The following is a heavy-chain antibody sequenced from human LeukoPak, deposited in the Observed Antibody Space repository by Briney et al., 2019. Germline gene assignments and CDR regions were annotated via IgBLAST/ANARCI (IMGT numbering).Heavy chain of an antibody. Sequence: PSETLSLTCAVSGGSISSSNWWSWVRQPPGKGLEWIGEIYHSGSTNYNPSLKSRVTISVDKSKNQFSLKLSSVTAADTAVYYCARVVTMVRGVIGAFDIWGQGTMVTVSS. CDR2: IYHSGST. V-gene: IGHV4-4*02. CDR1: GGSISSSNW. CDR3: ARVVTMVRGVIGAFDI. J-gene: IGHJ3*02. D-gene: IGHD3-10*01.